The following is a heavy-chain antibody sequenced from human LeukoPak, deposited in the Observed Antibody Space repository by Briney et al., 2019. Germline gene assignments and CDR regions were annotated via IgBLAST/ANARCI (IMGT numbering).Heavy chain of an antibody. CDR1: GFTFSSYS. CDR2: ISSSSSYI. CDR3: ARDRGRITIFGVDDY. J-gene: IGHJ4*02. V-gene: IGHV3-21*01. D-gene: IGHD3-3*01. Sequence: PGGSLRLSCAASGFTFSSYSKNWVRQAPGKGLEWVSSISSSSSYIYYADSVKGRFTISRDNAKNSLYLQMNSLRAEDTAVYYCARDRGRITIFGVDDYWGQGTLVTVSS.